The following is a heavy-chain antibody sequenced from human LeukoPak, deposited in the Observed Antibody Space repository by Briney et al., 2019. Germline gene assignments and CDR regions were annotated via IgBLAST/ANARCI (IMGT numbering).Heavy chain of an antibody. D-gene: IGHD3-22*01. CDR1: GFTFSSYG. V-gene: IGHV3-30*18. CDR2: ISYDGSNK. J-gene: IGHJ4*02. Sequence: GRSLRLSCAASGFTFSSYGMHWIRQAPGKGLEWVAVISYDGSNKYYADSVKGRFTISRDNSKNTLYLQMNSLRAEDTAVYYCAKDPPGYYDSSGPLDYWGQGTLVTVSS. CDR3: AKDPPGYYDSSGPLDY.